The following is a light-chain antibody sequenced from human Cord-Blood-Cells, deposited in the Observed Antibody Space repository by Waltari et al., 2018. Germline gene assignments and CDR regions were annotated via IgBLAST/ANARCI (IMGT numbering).Light chain of an antibody. CDR3: CSYAGSSTFVV. Sequence: QSALTQPASVAGSPGQSITISCTATSSDVGSYHLVAWYQQHPGKAPKLMIYEGSKRPSGVSNRFSGSKSGHTASLTISGLQAEDEADYYCCSYAGSSTFVVFGGGTKLTVL. J-gene: IGLJ2*01. V-gene: IGLV2-23*03. CDR2: EGS. CDR1: SSDVGSYHL.